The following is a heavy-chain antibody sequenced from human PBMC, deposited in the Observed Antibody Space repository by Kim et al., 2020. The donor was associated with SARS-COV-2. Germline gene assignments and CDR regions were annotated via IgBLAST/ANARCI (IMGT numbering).Heavy chain of an antibody. V-gene: IGHV4-31*03. J-gene: IGHJ3*02. Sequence: SETLSLTCNVSGDSIDSGGYYWSWIRQYPGKGLEWIGYIYFSGSAYYNPSLKNRGNISADTSKNQFSLNLKSVTAADTAVYYCARGYRSGWRYFDAYDIWGQGTMVIVST. CDR2: IYFSGSA. CDR1: GDSIDSGGYY. D-gene: IGHD6-19*01. CDR3: ARGYRSGWRYFDAYDI.